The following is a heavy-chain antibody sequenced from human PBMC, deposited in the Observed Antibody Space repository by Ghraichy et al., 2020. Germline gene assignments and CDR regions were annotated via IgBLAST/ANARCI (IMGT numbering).Heavy chain of an antibody. D-gene: IGHD6-19*01. Sequence: SVKVSCKASGGTFSSYAISWVRQAPGQGLEWMGGIIPIFGTANYAQKFQGRVTITADESTSTAHMELSSLRSEDTAVYYCARDGVGVTGTPGYYFDYWGQGTLVTASS. V-gene: IGHV1-69*13. CDR2: IIPIFGTA. CDR3: ARDGVGVTGTPGYYFDY. J-gene: IGHJ4*02. CDR1: GGTFSSYA.